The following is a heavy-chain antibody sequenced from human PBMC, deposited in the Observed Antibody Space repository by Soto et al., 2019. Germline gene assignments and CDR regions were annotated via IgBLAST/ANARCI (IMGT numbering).Heavy chain of an antibody. J-gene: IGHJ4*02. CDR3: ARHLPYYDFWSDIDY. Sequence: GEALKSSCKGSGYSFTSYWISWVRQMPGKGLEWMGRIDPSDSYTNYSPSFQGHVTISADKSISTAYLQWSSLKASDTAMYYCARHLPYYDFWSDIDYWGQGTLVTVSS. V-gene: IGHV5-10-1*01. D-gene: IGHD3-3*01. CDR1: GYSFTSYW. CDR2: IDPSDSYT.